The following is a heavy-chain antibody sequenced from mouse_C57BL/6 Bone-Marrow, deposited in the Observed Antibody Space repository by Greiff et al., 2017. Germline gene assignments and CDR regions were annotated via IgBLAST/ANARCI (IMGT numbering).Heavy chain of an antibody. CDR2: IDPYDSYT. CDR1: GYTFTSYW. V-gene: IGHV1-50*01. D-gene: IGHD1-1*01. Sequence: VQLQQPGAELVKPGASVKLSCKASGYTFTSYWMQWVKQRPGQGLEWIGEIDPYDSYTNYNQKFKGKATLTVDTSSSTAYIHLSSLTAEDSAVFYYASEDHSYYCGSSWDYYDQGPTLTVTS. J-gene: IGHJ2*01. CDR3: ASEDHSYYCGSSWDY.